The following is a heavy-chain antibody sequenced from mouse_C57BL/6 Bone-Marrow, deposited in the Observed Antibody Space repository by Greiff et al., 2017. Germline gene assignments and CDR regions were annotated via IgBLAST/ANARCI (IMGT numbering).Heavy chain of an antibody. J-gene: IGHJ4*01. V-gene: IGHV1-5*01. CDR3: TRFYYYGSSSLYAMDY. CDR1: GYTFTSYW. D-gene: IGHD1-1*01. CDR2: IYPGNSDT. Sequence: VQLQQSGTVLARPGASVKMSCKTSGYTFTSYWMHWVKQRPGQGLEWIGAIYPGNSDTSYNQKFKGKAKLTAVTSASTAYMELSSLTNEDSAVYYCTRFYYYGSSSLYAMDYWGQGTSVTVSS.